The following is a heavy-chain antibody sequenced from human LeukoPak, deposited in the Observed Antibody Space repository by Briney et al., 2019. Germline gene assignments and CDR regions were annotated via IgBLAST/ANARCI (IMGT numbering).Heavy chain of an antibody. CDR3: AGEEYQLLYPGYMDV. J-gene: IGHJ6*03. Sequence: SETLSLTCTVSGGSISSYYWSWIRQPPGKGLEWIGYIYYSGSTYYNPSLKSRVTISVDTSKNQFSLKLSSVTAADTAVYYCAGEEYQLLYPGYMDVWGKGTTVTVSS. CDR1: GGSISSYY. CDR2: IYYSGST. D-gene: IGHD2-2*02. V-gene: IGHV4-59*12.